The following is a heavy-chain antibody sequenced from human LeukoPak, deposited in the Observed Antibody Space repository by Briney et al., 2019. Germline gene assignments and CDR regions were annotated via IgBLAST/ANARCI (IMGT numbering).Heavy chain of an antibody. CDR2: IKSKTDGGTT. CDR3: TTPIGFGELFFDAFDI. V-gene: IGHV3-15*01. J-gene: IGHJ3*02. Sequence: GGSLRLSCAASGFTFSNAWMSWVRQAPGKGLEWVGRIKSKTDGGTTDYAAPVKGRFTISRDDSKNTLYLQMNSLKTEDTAVYYCTTPIGFGELFFDAFDIWGQGTMVILSS. D-gene: IGHD3-10*01. CDR1: GFTFSNAW.